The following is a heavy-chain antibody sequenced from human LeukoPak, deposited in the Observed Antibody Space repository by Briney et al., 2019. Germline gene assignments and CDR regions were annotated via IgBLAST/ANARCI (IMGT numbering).Heavy chain of an antibody. J-gene: IGHJ3*01. D-gene: IGHD3-16*01. CDR2: ITSDGSGT. CDR1: GLTFRTSW. CDR3: ARDRGGDDAFDL. Sequence: PGGSLRLSCAASGLTFRTSWMHWVRQAPRKGLEWLSWITSDGSGTYYADSLKGRFVISRDNAKNTLYLQMNSLRAEDTAVYYCARDRGGDDAFDLWGQGTMVTVSS. V-gene: IGHV3-74*01.